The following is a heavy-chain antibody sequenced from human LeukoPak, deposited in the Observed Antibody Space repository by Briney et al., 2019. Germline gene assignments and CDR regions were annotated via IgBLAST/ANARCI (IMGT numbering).Heavy chain of an antibody. J-gene: IGHJ4*02. D-gene: IGHD6-19*01. CDR1: GFTFTSSA. V-gene: IGHV1-58*01. CDR2: IVVGSGNT. CDR3: AAEGEAVAGRINY. Sequence: SVKVSCKASGFTFTSSAVQWVRQARGQRLEWIGWIVVGSGNTNYAQKFQERVTITRDMSTSTAYMELSSLRSEDTAVYYCAAEGEAVAGRINYWGQGTLVTVSS.